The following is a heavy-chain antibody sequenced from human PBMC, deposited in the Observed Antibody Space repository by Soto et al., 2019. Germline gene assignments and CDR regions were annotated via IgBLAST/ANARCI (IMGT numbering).Heavy chain of an antibody. CDR1: GFTFSNYW. CDR2: IRRDGTVI. Sequence: DVQLMESGGDLVQPGGSLRLSCAASGFTFSNYWMAWVRQVPGKGLQWVANIRRDGTVIHYLDSVEGRFSVSRDNARESLYLQMNSLRIEDTAVYYCARGANYRDGTVYYDVFDVWGQGTMVIVSS. D-gene: IGHD3-16*02. V-gene: IGHV3-7*05. CDR3: ARGANYRDGTVYYDVFDV. J-gene: IGHJ3*01.